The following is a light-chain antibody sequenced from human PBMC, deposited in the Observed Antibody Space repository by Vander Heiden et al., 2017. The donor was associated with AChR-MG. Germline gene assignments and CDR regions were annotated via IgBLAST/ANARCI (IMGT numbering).Light chain of an antibody. CDR3: QHYNTYLWT. CDR1: EGISTW. J-gene: IGKJ1*01. Sequence: DIQMIQSPSTVSASVGDRVTITCRASEGISTWLAWYQQKPGKAPKLLIYKASTLESGVPARFSGRGFGTEFTLTISSLQSDDFATYYCQHYNTYLWTFGQGTKVE. CDR2: KAS. V-gene: IGKV1-5*03.